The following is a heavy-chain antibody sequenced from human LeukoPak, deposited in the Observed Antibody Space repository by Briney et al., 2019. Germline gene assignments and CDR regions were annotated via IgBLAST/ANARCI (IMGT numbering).Heavy chain of an antibody. CDR1: GFTFSTYW. CDR3: ARERRERITIFGVVNDYYYMDV. Sequence: GGSLRLSCAASGFTFSTYWMNWVRQAPGKGLEWVANIKQDGSEKYYVDSVKGRFTISRDNAKNSLYLQMNSLRAEDTAVYYCARERRERITIFGVVNDYYYMDVWGKGTTVTVSS. V-gene: IGHV3-7*01. J-gene: IGHJ6*03. D-gene: IGHD3-3*01. CDR2: IKQDGSEK.